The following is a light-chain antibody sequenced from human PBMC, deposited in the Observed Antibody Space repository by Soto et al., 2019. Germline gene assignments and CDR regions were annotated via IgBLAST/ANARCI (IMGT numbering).Light chain of an antibody. CDR3: QQYYISWS. CDR1: QSISSW. CDR2: DVS. V-gene: IGKV1-5*01. Sequence: DIQMTQSPSTLSGSVGDRFTITCRASQSISSWLAWYQQKPGKVPKLLIFDVSILASGVPSRFSGSGSGTGFTLTISSLQPEDFATYSCQQYYISWSFGQGTKVDIK. J-gene: IGKJ1*01.